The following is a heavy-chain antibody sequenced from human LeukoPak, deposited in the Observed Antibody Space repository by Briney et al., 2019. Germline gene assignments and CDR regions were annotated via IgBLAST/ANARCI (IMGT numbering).Heavy chain of an antibody. Sequence: SETLSLTCAVYGGSFSGYYWSWNRQPPGKGLEWIGEINHSGSTNYNPSLKSRVTISVDTSKNQFSLKLSSVTAADTAVYYCARGAPYSSRFDPWGQGTLVTVSS. J-gene: IGHJ5*02. CDR1: GGSFSGYY. CDR3: ARGAPYSSRFDP. V-gene: IGHV4-34*01. D-gene: IGHD6-13*01. CDR2: INHSGST.